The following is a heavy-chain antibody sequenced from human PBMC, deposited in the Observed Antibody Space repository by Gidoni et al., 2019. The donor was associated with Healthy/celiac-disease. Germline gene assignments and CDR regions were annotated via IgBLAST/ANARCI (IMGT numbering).Heavy chain of an antibody. Sequence: EVQLVESGGGLVQPGGSLRLSCAASGFTFSSYWMSWVRQAPGKGLEWVANIKQDGSEKYYVDSVKGRFTISRDNAKNSLYLQMNSLRAEDTAVYYCARDWSTELPYLFDPWGQGTLVTVSS. CDR2: IKQDGSEK. CDR1: GFTFSSYW. CDR3: ARDWSTELPYLFDP. J-gene: IGHJ5*02. V-gene: IGHV3-7*03. D-gene: IGHD1-26*01.